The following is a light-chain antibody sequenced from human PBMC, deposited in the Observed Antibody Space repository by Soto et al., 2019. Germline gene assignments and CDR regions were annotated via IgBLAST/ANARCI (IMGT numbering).Light chain of an antibody. J-gene: IGLJ2*01. CDR2: EVS. Sequence: HSVLTQPASVSGSPGQSITISCSGTSNDVGGYDYVSWYQQHPGKAPKLVIYEVSNRPSWVSNRFSGSKSGNTASLTISGLQPEDEADYYCNSYTSSSTLVFGGGTKLTVL. CDR3: NSYTSSSTLV. CDR1: SNDVGGYDY. V-gene: IGLV2-14*01.